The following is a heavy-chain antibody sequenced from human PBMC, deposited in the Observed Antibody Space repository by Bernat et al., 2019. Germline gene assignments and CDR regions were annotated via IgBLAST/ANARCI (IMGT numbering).Heavy chain of an antibody. CDR2: ISSSGSTI. D-gene: IGHD3-10*01. V-gene: IGHV3-48*03. Sequence: EVQLVESGGGLVQPGGSLRLSCAASGFTFSSYEMNWVRQAPGKGLEWVSYISSSGSTIYYADSVKGRFTISRDNAKNSLYLQMNSLRAEDTAVYYCARQMVSGWFRAKVAFDIWGQGTMVTVSS. CDR3: ARQMVSGWFRAKVAFDI. J-gene: IGHJ3*02. CDR1: GFTFSSYE.